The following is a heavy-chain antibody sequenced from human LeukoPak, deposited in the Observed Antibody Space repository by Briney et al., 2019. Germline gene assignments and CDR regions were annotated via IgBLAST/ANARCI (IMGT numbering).Heavy chain of an antibody. Sequence: GGSLRLSCAASGFTFSSYSMNWVRQAPGKGLEWVSSISSSSSYIYHADSVKGRFTISRDNAKNSLYLQMNSPRAEDTAVYYCARGYNYYDSNEGPTAFDIWGQGTMVTVSS. CDR3: ARGYNYYDSNEGPTAFDI. J-gene: IGHJ3*02. D-gene: IGHD3-22*01. CDR1: GFTFSSYS. V-gene: IGHV3-21*01. CDR2: ISSSSSYI.